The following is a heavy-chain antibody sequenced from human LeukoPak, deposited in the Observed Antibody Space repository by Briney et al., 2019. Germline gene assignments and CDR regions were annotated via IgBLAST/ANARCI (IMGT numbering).Heavy chain of an antibody. V-gene: IGHV1-8*01. Sequence: ASVKVSCKASRYTFTSYDINWVRQATGQGLEWMGWMNPNSGNTGYAQKFQGRVAMTRNTSISTAYMELSSLRSEDTAVYYCARKNYGSNRWFDPWGQGTLVTVSS. CDR3: ARKNYGSNRWFDP. CDR1: RYTFTSYD. D-gene: IGHD4/OR15-4a*01. J-gene: IGHJ5*02. CDR2: MNPNSGNT.